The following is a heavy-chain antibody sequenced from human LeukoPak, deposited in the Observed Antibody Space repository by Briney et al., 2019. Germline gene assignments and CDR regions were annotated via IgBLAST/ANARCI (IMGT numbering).Heavy chain of an antibody. J-gene: IGHJ6*03. D-gene: IGHD4-11*01. CDR2: ISWNSGSI. CDR3: ARGVPKTSYYYYYMDV. Sequence: PGRSLRLSCAASGFTFDDYAMHWVRQAPGKGLEWVSGISWNSGSIGYADSVKGRFTISRDNAKNSLYLQMNSLRAEDTAVYYCARGVPKTSYYYYYMDVWGKGTTVTVSS. CDR1: GFTFDDYA. V-gene: IGHV3-9*01.